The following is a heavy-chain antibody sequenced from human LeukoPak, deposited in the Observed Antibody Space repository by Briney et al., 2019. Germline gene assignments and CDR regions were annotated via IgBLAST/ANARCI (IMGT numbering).Heavy chain of an antibody. CDR2: INSDGTST. CDR1: GFTFSNYW. D-gene: IGHD5-18*01. J-gene: IGHJ5*02. CDR3: AMSTAS. Sequence: GGSLRLSCAASGFTFSNYWMHWVRQAPGRGLVWVSRINSDGTSTSYADSVQGRFPISRDNAKNTLSLQMNTLRAEDTAVYYCAMSTASWGQGTLVTVSS. V-gene: IGHV3-74*01.